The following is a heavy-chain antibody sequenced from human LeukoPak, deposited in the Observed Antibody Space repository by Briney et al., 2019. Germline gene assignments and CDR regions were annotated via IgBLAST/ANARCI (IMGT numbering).Heavy chain of an antibody. D-gene: IGHD1-26*01. J-gene: IGHJ5*02. V-gene: IGHV4-30-2*01. CDR2: IYHSGST. Sequence: SDTLSLTCTVSGGSISSGGYYWSWIRQPPGKGLEWIGYIYHSGSTYYNPSLKSRVTISVDRSKNQFSLKLSSVTAADTAVYYCARVRYYPNWFDPWGQGTLVTVSS. CDR3: ARVRYYPNWFDP. CDR1: GGSISSGGYY.